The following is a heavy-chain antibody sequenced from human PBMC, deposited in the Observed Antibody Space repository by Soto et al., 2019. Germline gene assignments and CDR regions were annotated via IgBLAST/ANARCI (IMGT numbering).Heavy chain of an antibody. V-gene: IGHV4-59*01. CDR2: IYYSGST. D-gene: IGHD3-10*01. J-gene: IGHJ5*02. Sequence: PSETLSLTCTVSGGSISSYYWSWIRQPPGKGLEWIGYIYYSGSTNYNPSLKSRVTISVDTSKNQFSLKLSSVTAADTAVYYCARWAVTMVRGVKYNWFDPWGQGTLVTVSS. CDR3: ARWAVTMVRGVKYNWFDP. CDR1: GGSISSYY.